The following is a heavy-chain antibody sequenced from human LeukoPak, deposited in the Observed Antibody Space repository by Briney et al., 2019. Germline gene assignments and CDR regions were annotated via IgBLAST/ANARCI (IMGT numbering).Heavy chain of an antibody. Sequence: ASVKVSCKASGNTFISYGISWVRQAPGQGLEWMGWISAYNGNTNYAQKLQGRVTMTTDTSTSTAYMELRSLRSDDTAVYYCARDRGVISLAFFDYWGQGTLVTVSS. D-gene: IGHD3-10*01. CDR3: ARDRGVISLAFFDY. J-gene: IGHJ4*02. CDR2: ISAYNGNT. V-gene: IGHV1-18*01. CDR1: GNTFISYG.